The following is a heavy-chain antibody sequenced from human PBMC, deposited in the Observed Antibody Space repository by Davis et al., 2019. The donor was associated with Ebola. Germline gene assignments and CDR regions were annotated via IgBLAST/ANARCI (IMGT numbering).Heavy chain of an antibody. D-gene: IGHD3-22*01. V-gene: IGHV4-38-2*02. Sequence: SETLSLTCTVSGYSIRSGYYWGWIRQPPGKGLEWIGSLFQSVSTYYNPSLESRLNISIDTSKNQVSLKLTSVTAADTAVYYCAVGTNAYDSSDFDCWGQGTLVTVSS. J-gene: IGHJ4*02. CDR1: GYSIRSGYY. CDR3: AVGTNAYDSSDFDC. CDR2: LFQSVST.